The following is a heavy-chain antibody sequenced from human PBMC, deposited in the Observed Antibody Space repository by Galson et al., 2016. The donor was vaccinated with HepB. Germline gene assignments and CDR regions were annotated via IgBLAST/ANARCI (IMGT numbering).Heavy chain of an antibody. CDR2: IRSSRHST. D-gene: IGHD6-6*01. J-gene: IGHJ4*02. CDR3: ARSSATVH. CDR1: GYTFSRYA. V-gene: IGHV3-48*01. Sequence: SLRLSCAASGYTFSRYAMHWVRQAPRKGQQWAPYIRSSRHSTIYADSVKGRFTLSRYNVENSVYLQMNSLPAADAGIYFCARSSATVHWGQGTLVTVSS.